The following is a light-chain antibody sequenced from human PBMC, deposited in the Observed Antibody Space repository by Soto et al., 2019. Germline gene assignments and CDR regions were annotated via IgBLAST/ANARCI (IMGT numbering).Light chain of an antibody. CDR2: KTS. V-gene: IGKV1-5*03. CDR3: QQSRV. J-gene: IGKJ3*01. CDR1: QSISSW. Sequence: DIQMTQSPXTLSASVGDRVTITCRASQSISSWLAWYQQKPGKAPKLLIYKTSSLKSGVPSRFSGSGSGTEFTLTISSLQADDFATYYCQQSRVFGPGTKVDIK.